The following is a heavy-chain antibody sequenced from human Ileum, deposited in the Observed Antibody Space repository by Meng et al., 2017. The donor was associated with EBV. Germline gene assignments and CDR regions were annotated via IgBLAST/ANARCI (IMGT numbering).Heavy chain of an antibody. J-gene: IGHJ4*02. CDR1: GGSISRSNFY. CDR3: TRECIDTTGAYERSDY. CDR2: IHHSGST. D-gene: IGHD2-8*02. V-gene: IGHV4-39*07. Sequence: QVQLQQWGDGLLKPSETLSLSWAVHGGSISRSNFYWGWVRQTPGKGLEWIASIHHSGSTYYNPSLRSRVTMSVGTSKNQFSLRLTSVTAADTALYFCTRECIDTTGAYERSDYWGQGSLVTVSS.